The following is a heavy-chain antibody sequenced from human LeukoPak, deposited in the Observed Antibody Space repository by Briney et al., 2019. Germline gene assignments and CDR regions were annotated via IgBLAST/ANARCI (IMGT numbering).Heavy chain of an antibody. CDR3: ARDPIVSVGDWYFDL. J-gene: IGHJ2*01. D-gene: IGHD3-16*02. CDR2: IYYSGSTNYT. CDR1: GGSISSHY. Sequence: SETLSLTCTVSGGSISSHYWSWIRQPPGKGLEWIGYIYYSGSTNYTNYNPSLKSRVTISVDTSKNQFSLKLSSVTAANTAVYYCARDPIVSVGDWYFDLWGRGTLVTVSS. V-gene: IGHV4-59*11.